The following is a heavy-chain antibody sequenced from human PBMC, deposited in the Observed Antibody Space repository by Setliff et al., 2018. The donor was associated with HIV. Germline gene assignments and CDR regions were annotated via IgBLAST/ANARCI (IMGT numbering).Heavy chain of an antibody. CDR1: GGSFSGYY. J-gene: IGHJ4*02. CDR3: ARLGAEDFSDYDWVDY. CDR2: INHSGDT. V-gene: IGHV4-34*01. Sequence: PSETLSLTCAVYGGSFSGYYWSWIRQPPGKGLEWIGEINHSGDTNYNPSLKSRVTISVDTSKNQFSLNLNSVTAADTAVYYCARLGAEDFSDYDWVDYWGPGTLVTVSS. D-gene: IGHD5-12*01.